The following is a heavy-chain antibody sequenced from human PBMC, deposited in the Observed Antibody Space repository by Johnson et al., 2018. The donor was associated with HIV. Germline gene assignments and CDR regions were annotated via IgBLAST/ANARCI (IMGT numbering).Heavy chain of an antibody. CDR1: GFTVSSNY. J-gene: IGHJ3*02. CDR2: IYSGGST. CDR3: AKWKYCSGDNCYSEFGVFDDAFDI. D-gene: IGHD2-15*01. V-gene: IGHV3-66*03. Sequence: VQLVESGGGVIQPGGSLRLSCAASGFTVSSNYMSWVRQAPGKGLEWVSVIYSGGSTYYADSVKGRFTISRDNSKTTVYLETNSLRPEDTAVYYCAKWKYCSGDNCYSEFGVFDDAFDIWGQGTMVIVSS.